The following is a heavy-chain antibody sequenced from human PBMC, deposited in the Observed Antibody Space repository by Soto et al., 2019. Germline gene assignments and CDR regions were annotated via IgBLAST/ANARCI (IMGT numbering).Heavy chain of an antibody. CDR3: AKGHDFWSGYYDY. J-gene: IGHJ4*02. D-gene: IGHD3-3*01. CDR1: GFTFSSYG. CDR2: ISYDGSNK. V-gene: IGHV3-30*18. Sequence: QVQLVESGGGVVQPGRPLRLSCAASGFTFSSYGMHWVRQAPGKGLEWVAVISYDGSNKYYADSVKGRFTISRDNSKNTLYLQMNSLRAEDTAVYYCAKGHDFWSGYYDYWGQGTLVTVSS.